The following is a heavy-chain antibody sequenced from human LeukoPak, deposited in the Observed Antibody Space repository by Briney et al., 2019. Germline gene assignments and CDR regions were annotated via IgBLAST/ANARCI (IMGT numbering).Heavy chain of an antibody. CDR1: GFTFDDYA. CDR3: AKCRCAETDLAYYMDV. V-gene: IGHV3-9*03. Sequence: PGGSLRLSCAASGFTFDDYAMHWVRQAPGKGLEWVSGISWNSGSIGYADSVKGRFTISRDNAKNSLYLQMNSLRAEDMALYYCAKCRCAETDLAYYMDVWGKGTTVTVSS. CDR2: ISWNSGSI. J-gene: IGHJ6*03. D-gene: IGHD1-14*01.